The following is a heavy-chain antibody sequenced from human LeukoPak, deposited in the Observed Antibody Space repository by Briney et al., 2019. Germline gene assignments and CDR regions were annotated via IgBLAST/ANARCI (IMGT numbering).Heavy chain of an antibody. CDR1: GGSINSYY. J-gene: IGHJ6*03. CDR2: IYYSGST. V-gene: IGHV4-59*01. CDR3: ARNYCSGGSCYSDPYYYYYYMDV. Sequence: PSETLSLTCSASGGSINSYYWSWIRQPPGKGLEWIGYIYYSGSTNNNLSLKSRVTISVDTSKNQFSLKLRSVTAADTAVYYCARNYCSGGSCYSDPYYYYYYMDVWGKGTTVTVPS. D-gene: IGHD2-15*01.